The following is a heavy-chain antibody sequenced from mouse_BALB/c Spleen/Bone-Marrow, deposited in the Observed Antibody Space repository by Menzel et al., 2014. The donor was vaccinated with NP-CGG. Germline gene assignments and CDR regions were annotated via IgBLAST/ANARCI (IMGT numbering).Heavy chain of an antibody. J-gene: IGHJ2*01. D-gene: IGHD2-4*01. V-gene: IGHV14-3*02. CDR1: GFNIKDTY. CDR3: ARYDYGVYFDY. CDR2: IDPANGNT. Sequence: EVQLQQSGAELVKPGASVKLSCTASGFNIKDTYMHWVKQRPEQGLEWIGRIDPANGNTKYDPKFQGKATITADTSSNTAYLQLSSLTSEDTAVYYCARYDYGVYFDYWGQGTTLTASS.